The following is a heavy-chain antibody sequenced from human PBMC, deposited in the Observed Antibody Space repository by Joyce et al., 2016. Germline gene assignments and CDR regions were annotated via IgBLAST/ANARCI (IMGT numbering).Heavy chain of an antibody. J-gene: IGHJ3*02. V-gene: IGHV3-33*01. CDR1: GFNFSTFG. CDR3: ARDGSNSTTDAFDI. D-gene: IGHD3-10*01. Sequence: VESGGGVVQPGKSLRLARSASGFNFSTFGMHWVRQAPGKGVEWVAVIWYDRSNENYGDPVKGRFSISRDNSKNTIFVQMNSLRVEDTAVYYCARDGSNSTTDAFDIWGQGTLVTVSS. CDR2: IWYDRSNE.